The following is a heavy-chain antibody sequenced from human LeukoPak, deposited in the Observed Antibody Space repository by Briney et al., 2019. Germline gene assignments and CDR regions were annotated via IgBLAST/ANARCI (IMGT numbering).Heavy chain of an antibody. V-gene: IGHV1-69*13. CDR1: GDTFSSYA. CDR2: IIPMFGTT. D-gene: IGHD2-2*01. J-gene: IGHJ2*01. CDR3: AKNSSTRYTYWYFDL. Sequence: ASVKVSCKASGDTFSSYAINWVRQAPGQGLEWMGGIIPMFGTTNYAQKFQGRVTLTADESTSTAYMELSSLRSEDTAVYYCAKNSSTRYTYWYFDLWGRGTLVTVSS.